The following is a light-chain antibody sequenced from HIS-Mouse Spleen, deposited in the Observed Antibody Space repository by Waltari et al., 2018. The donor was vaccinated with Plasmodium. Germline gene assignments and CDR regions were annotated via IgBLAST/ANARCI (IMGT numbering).Light chain of an antibody. CDR1: QGISSY. V-gene: IGKV1-8*01. J-gene: IGKJ2*01. CDR2: AAS. CDR3: QQYYSYPYT. Sequence: AIRMTQSPSSFSASPGDRVTITSRTSQGISSYLAWYQQKPGKAPKLLIYAASTLQSGVPSRFSGSGSGTDFTLTISCLQSEDFATYYCQQYYSYPYTFGQGTKLEIK.